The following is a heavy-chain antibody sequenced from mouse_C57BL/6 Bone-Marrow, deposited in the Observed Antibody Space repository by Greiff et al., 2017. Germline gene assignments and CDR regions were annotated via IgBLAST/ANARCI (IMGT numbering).Heavy chain of an antibody. V-gene: IGHV1-69*01. D-gene: IGHD2-4*01. CDR1: GYTFTSYW. CDR2: FDPSDSYT. Sequence: QVQLQQSGAELVMPGALVKLSCKASGYTFTSYWMHWVKQRPGQGLEWIGEFDPSDSYTNYNQKFKGKSTLTVDKSSSTAYMQLSSLTSEDSAVYYCARYGRLRRGFAYWGKGTLVTVSA. CDR3: ARYGRLRRGFAY. J-gene: IGHJ3*01.